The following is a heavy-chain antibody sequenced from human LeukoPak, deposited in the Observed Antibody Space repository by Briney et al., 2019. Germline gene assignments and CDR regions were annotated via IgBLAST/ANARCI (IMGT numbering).Heavy chain of an antibody. D-gene: IGHD6-19*01. Sequence: GESLKISCKGSGYSFTSYWISWVRQIPGKGLEWMGRIDPSDSYTNYSPSFQGHVTISADKSISTAYLQWSSLKASDTAMYYCARTSGYSSGWYGRIDYWGQGTLVTVSS. J-gene: IGHJ4*02. CDR3: ARTSGYSSGWYGRIDY. CDR2: IDPSDSYT. CDR1: GYSFTSYW. V-gene: IGHV5-10-1*01.